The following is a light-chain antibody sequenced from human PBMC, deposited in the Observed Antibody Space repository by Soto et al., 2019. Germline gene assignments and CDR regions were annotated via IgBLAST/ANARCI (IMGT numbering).Light chain of an antibody. V-gene: IGKV3-15*01. Sequence: EIVLTQSPAILSVSPWGSGNRSCRASQTVRSNLAWFQQKPGQAPRLLLYGASSRATGIPDTFSGSRSGTEFTLTISSLKPDDFAVYYCQKHNKWLAWTFGPGTKVDIK. J-gene: IGKJ1*01. CDR2: GAS. CDR1: QTVRSN. CDR3: QKHNKWLAWT.